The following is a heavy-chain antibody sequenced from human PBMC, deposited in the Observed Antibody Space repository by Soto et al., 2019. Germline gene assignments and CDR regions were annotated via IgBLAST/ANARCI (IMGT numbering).Heavy chain of an antibody. Sequence: SETVSLTCTVSGASISSGGYYWTWIRQHPGKGQEWIGYIYYSGSTYYNPSLKSRVTISVDTSKNQFSLKLSSVTAADTAVYYCARAVHSYYGSGIFEYWGQGAPVTVSS. D-gene: IGHD3-10*01. V-gene: IGHV4-31*03. CDR1: GASISSGGYY. CDR3: ARAVHSYYGSGIFEY. CDR2: IYYSGST. J-gene: IGHJ4*02.